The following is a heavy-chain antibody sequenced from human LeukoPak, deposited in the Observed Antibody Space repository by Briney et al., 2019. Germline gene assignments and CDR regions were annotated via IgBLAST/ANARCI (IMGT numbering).Heavy chain of an antibody. CDR2: IYNLGST. D-gene: IGHD3-10*01. V-gene: IGHV4-59*08. CDR1: GASISSYY. J-gene: IGHJ4*02. Sequence: SETLSLTCTVSGASISSYYWSWIPQPPGTVLEWIGYIYNLGSTNYNPSLKSRVNISIDTSKNQFSLKLSSVTAADTAVYYCARRGGYGSGSYALNFWGQGTLVTVSS. CDR3: ARRGGYGSGSYALNF.